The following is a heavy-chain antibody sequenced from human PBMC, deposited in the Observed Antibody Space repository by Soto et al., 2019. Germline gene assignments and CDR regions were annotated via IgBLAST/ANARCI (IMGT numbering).Heavy chain of an antibody. CDR3: AKDREDTAMIFDY. V-gene: IGHV3-30*18. Sequence: QVQLVESGGGVVQPGRSLRLSCAASGLTFSIYGMHWVRQAQGKGLEWVAVISNDGSTKYYADSVKGRFTISRDNSMNTLYLQMNSLRAEDTAVYYCAKDREDTAMIFDYWGQGTLVTVSS. D-gene: IGHD5-18*01. J-gene: IGHJ4*02. CDR2: ISNDGSTK. CDR1: GLTFSIYG.